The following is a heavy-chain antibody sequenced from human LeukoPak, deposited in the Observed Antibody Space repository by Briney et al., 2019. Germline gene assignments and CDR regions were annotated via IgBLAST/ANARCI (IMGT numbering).Heavy chain of an antibody. Sequence: PSETLSLTCTVSGGSISSSSYYWGWIRQPPGKGLEWIGSIYYSGSTNYNPSLKSRVTISVDTSKNQFSLKLSSVTAADTAVYYCVNWNDQSLYFDYWGQGTLVTVSS. CDR3: VNWNDQSLYFDY. J-gene: IGHJ4*02. V-gene: IGHV4-39*07. CDR2: IYYSGST. D-gene: IGHD1-20*01. CDR1: GGSISSSSYY.